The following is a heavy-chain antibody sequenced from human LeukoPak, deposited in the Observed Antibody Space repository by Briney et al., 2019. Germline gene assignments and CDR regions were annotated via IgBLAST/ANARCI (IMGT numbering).Heavy chain of an antibody. J-gene: IGHJ4*02. CDR2: ISSSSSYT. V-gene: IGHV3-11*06. CDR1: GFTFSDYY. D-gene: IGHD3-10*01. Sequence: PGGSLRLSCAASGFTFSDYYMSWIRQAPGKGLEWVSYISSSSSYTNYADSVKGRFTISRGNAKNSLYLQMNSLRAEDTAVYYCASYTYYYGSGSYYFGYWGQGTLVTVSS. CDR3: ASYTYYYGSGSYYFGY.